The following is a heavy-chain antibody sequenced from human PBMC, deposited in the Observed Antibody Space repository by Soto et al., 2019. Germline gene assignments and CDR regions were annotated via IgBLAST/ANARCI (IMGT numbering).Heavy chain of an antibody. J-gene: IGHJ5*02. CDR1: GDSISSYY. CDR2: IYYSGST. CDR3: ARDLGVTTVAGAGSGWFDP. D-gene: IGHD6-13*01. Sequence: QVQLQESGPGLVKPSETLSLTCTVSGDSISSYYWNWIRQSPGKGLEWIGYIYYSGSTNYNPSLKSRAAISVDTSKNQFSLKLSSVTGADTAVYYCARDLGVTTVAGAGSGWFDPWGQGTLVTVSS. V-gene: IGHV4-59*01.